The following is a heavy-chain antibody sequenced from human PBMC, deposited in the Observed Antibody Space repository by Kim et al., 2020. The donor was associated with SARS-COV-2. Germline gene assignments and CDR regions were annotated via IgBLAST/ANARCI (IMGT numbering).Heavy chain of an antibody. V-gene: IGHV1-3*01. CDR1: GYTFTSYA. J-gene: IGHJ4*02. CDR3: ARNEDY. Sequence: ASVKVSCKASGYTFTSYAFHWVRQAPGQRLEWMGWIDADNGNTKYSQKFQGRVTITRDTPASTAYMELSSLRSEDTAVYYCARNEDYWGQGTLVTVSS. CDR2: IDADNGNT.